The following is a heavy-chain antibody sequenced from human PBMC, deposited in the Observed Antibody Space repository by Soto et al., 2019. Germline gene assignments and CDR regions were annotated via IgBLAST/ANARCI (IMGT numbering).Heavy chain of an antibody. Sequence: SETLSLTCTVSGGSISSGDYYWSWIRQPPGKGLEWIGYIYYSGSTYYNPSLKSRVTISVDTSKNQFSLKLSSVTAADTAVYYCARDQGDRAFDIWGQGTMVTVSS. CDR1: GGSISSGDYY. V-gene: IGHV4-30-4*01. CDR3: ARDQGDRAFDI. D-gene: IGHD3-10*01. J-gene: IGHJ3*02. CDR2: IYYSGST.